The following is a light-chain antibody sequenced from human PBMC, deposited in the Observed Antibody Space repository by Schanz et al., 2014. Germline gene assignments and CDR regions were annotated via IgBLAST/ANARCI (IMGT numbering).Light chain of an antibody. J-gene: IGLJ2*01. V-gene: IGLV2-14*03. CDR2: DVT. CDR1: SSDVGAYNY. CDR3: SSYRRNSTTTHVV. Sequence: QSALTQPASVSGAPGQSITISCTGTSSDVGAYNYVSWYQQHPGKAPKLMIYDVTYRPSGVSNRFSGSKSGNTASLTISGLQAEDEADYYCSSYRRNSTTTHVVFGGGTKLTVL.